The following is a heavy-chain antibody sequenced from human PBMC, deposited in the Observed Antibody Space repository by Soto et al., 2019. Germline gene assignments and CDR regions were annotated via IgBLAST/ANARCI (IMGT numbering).Heavy chain of an antibody. J-gene: IGHJ2*01. CDR1: GASISSGGHY. CDR3: PTHSVTPAETGDWYFGL. D-gene: IGHD3-10*01. CDR2: IHYSGST. Sequence: QVQLQESGPGLVKPSQTLSLTCTVSGASISSGGHYWSWIRQHPGKGLEWIGYIHYSGSTNYNRSHGQRITLSSDAASNHFVRNLSPVSAADTAVNYCPTHSVTPAETGDWYFGLWGRGTRVTVSS. V-gene: IGHV4-31*03.